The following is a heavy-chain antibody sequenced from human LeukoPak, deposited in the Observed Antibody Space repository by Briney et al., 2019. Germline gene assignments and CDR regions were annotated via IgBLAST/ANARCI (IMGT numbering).Heavy chain of an antibody. CDR1: GYTFTGYY. J-gene: IGHJ4*02. V-gene: IGHV1-2*02. D-gene: IGHD3-16*02. CDR3: ARTPPMITFGGVIASAFYYFDY. CDR2: INPNSGGT. Sequence: ASVKVSCKASGYTFTGYYMHWVRQAPGQGLEWMGWINPNSGGTNYAQKLQGRVTMTTDTSTSTAYMELRSLRSDDTAVYYCARTPPMITFGGVIASAFYYFDYWGQGTLVTVSS.